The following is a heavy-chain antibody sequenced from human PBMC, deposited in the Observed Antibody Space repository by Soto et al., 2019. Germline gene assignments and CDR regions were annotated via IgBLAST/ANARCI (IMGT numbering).Heavy chain of an antibody. D-gene: IGHD3-3*01. V-gene: IGHV4-4*02. CDR1: GGSITSNNC. CDR2: IYHSGIT. Sequence: PSETLSLTCTVSGGSITSNNCWSWVRQPPGKGLEWIGEIYHSGITNYNPSLQSRVAMSVDKSKNQFSLRLSSVTAADTAIYYCTRDKSSVTYYGRGMDVWGQGTTVTVSS. CDR3: TRDKSSVTYYGRGMDV. J-gene: IGHJ6*02.